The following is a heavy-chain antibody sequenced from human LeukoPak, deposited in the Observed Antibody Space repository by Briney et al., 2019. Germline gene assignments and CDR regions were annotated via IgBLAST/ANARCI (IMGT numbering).Heavy chain of an antibody. J-gene: IGHJ6*03. D-gene: IGHD1/OR15-1a*01. CDR2: ISPHKGNT. CDR1: GYSFSNHG. V-gene: IGHV1-18*01. Sequence: ASVKVSCKGSGYSFSNHGITWVRQPPGQGLEWIGWISPHKGNTNYQQRLQGRLIMTTDASTSTAYMELRDLRSDDTAIYYCARDQQQGDHYSFYYMDFWGEGTTVIVSS. CDR3: ARDQQQGDHYSFYYMDF.